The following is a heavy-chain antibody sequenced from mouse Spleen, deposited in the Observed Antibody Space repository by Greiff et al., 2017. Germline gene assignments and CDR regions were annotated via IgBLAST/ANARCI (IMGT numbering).Heavy chain of an antibody. CDR3: ARSGSNYDY. CDR1: GYTFTSYT. V-gene: IGHV1S26*01. CDR2: INPSSGYT. Sequence: QVQLQQSGAELVEPGASVKMSCKGSGYTFTSYTMHWVKQRPGQGLEWIGYINPSSGYTKYNQKFKDKATLTADKSSSTAYMQLSSLTSEDSAVYYCARSGSNYDYWGQGTTLTVSS. J-gene: IGHJ2*01. D-gene: IGHD2-5*01.